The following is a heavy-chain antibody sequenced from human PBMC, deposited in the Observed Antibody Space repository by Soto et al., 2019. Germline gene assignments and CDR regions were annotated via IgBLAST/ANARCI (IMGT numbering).Heavy chain of an antibody. D-gene: IGHD3-10*01. CDR1: GFTFSSYS. J-gene: IGHJ3*02. Sequence: GGSLRLSCAASGFTFSSYSMNWVRQAPGKGLEWVSSISSSSYIYYADSVKGRFTISRDNAKNSLYLQMNSLRAEDTAVYYCARDLASGDLVAFDIWGQGTMVTVSS. V-gene: IGHV3-21*01. CDR2: ISSSSYI. CDR3: ARDLASGDLVAFDI.